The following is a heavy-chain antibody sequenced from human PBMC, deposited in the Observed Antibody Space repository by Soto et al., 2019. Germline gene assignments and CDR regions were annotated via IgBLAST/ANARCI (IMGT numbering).Heavy chain of an antibody. Sequence: QVQLVESGGVVVQPGTSLRLSCVGSGFTFRSYVIHWVRQAPGKGLEWVALTSYDGSNNFYGDSVKGRFTISRDNSRNTVELRMDSLSLEDTSRYYCARWGTTGGLDVWGQGTLVYVSS. V-gene: IGHV3-33*05. CDR2: TSYDGSNN. J-gene: IGHJ4*02. CDR3: ARWGTTGGLDV. D-gene: IGHD3-16*01. CDR1: GFTFRSYV.